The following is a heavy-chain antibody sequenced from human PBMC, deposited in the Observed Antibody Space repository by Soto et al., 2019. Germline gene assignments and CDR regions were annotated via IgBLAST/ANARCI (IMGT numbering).Heavy chain of an antibody. Sequence: ASVKVSCKASGYTFTSYAMHWVRQAPGQRLEWMGWINAGNGNTKYSQKFQGRVTITRDTSASTAYMELSSLRSEDTAVYYCARGLNGYLHYFDYWGQGTPVTVSS. CDR1: GYTFTSYA. CDR3: ARGLNGYLHYFDY. CDR2: INAGNGNT. V-gene: IGHV1-3*01. D-gene: IGHD5-18*01. J-gene: IGHJ4*02.